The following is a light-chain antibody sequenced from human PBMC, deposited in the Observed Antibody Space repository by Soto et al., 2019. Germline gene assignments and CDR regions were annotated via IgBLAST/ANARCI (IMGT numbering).Light chain of an antibody. J-gene: IGKJ3*01. CDR3: QESYRTPFT. V-gene: IGKV1-39*01. CDR1: QSISSY. Sequence: DIQMTQSPSSLSASVGDRVSITCRASQSISSYVNWYQHKPGKAPRLLIFAASSLQSGVPSGFSGSGSGTDFTLTINSLQTDDFATYYCQESYRTPFTFGPGTKVDLK. CDR2: AAS.